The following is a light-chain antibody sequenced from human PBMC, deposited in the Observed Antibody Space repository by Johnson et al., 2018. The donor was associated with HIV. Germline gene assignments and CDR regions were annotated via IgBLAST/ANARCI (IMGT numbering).Light chain of an antibody. V-gene: IGLV1-51*02. CDR3: GTWDSSLSAYV. CDR1: SSNIGNNS. CDR2: ENN. Sequence: QSVLTQPPSVSAAPGQKVTISCSGSSSNIGNNSVSWYQQLPGTPPKLLIYENNKRPSGIPDRFSGSKSGTSATLGITGLPNGDEADYYCGTWDSSLSAYVFGTVTKVTVL. J-gene: IGLJ1*01.